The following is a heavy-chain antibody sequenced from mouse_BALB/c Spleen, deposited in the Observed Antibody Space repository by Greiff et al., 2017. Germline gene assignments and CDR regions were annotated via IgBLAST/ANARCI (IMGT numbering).Heavy chain of an antibody. CDR3: ARGRVRQCAMDY. CDR1: GYAFTNYL. CDR2: INPGSGGT. J-gene: IGHJ4*01. Sequence: VQLQQSGAELVRPGTSVKVSCKASGYAFTNYLIEWVKQRPGQGLEWIGVINPGSGGTNYNEKFKGKATLTADKSSSTAYMQLSSLTSDDSAVYFCARGRVRQCAMDYWGQGTSVTVSS. D-gene: IGHD2-14*01. V-gene: IGHV1-54*01.